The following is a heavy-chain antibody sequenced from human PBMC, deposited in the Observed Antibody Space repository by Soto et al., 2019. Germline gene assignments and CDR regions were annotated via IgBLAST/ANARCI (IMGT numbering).Heavy chain of an antibody. CDR2: IYSGGTT. V-gene: IGHV3-66*01. Sequence: EVQLVESGGGLVQPGGSLRLSCAASGFTISSIYMTWLRQAPGKGLEWLSVIYSGGTTHYADSVKGRFTISRDNSKNTVYLQVNSLRAEDTAVYYCAREVLGGVTLSDFGHWGEGTLVIVSS. CDR1: GFTISSIY. D-gene: IGHD2-21*02. CDR3: AREVLGGVTLSDFGH. J-gene: IGHJ4*02.